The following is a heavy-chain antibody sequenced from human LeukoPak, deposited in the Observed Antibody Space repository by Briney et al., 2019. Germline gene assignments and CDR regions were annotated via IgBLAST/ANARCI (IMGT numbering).Heavy chain of an antibody. J-gene: IGHJ5*02. Sequence: GSLRLSCAASGFTFSRYDMSWVRQPPGKGLEWIGEINHSGSTNYNPSLKSRVTISVDTSKNQFSLKLSSVTAADTAVYYCARHRSRAIFDPWGQGTLVTVSS. CDR1: GFTFSRYD. V-gene: IGHV4-34*01. CDR2: INHSGST. CDR3: ARHRSRAIFDP. D-gene: IGHD3-10*01.